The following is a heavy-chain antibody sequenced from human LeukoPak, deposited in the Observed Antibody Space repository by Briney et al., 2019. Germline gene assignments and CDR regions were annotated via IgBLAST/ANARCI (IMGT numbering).Heavy chain of an antibody. CDR1: GFTFSSYA. J-gene: IGHJ6*01. CDR3: VKGIDYYGPGSQSTSYYGMDV. D-gene: IGHD3-10*01. V-gene: IGHV3-64D*06. CDR2: ISSNWGST. Sequence: GSLRLSCSASGFTFSSYAMHWVRQAPGKGLEYVSVISSNWGSTDYADSVKGRFTISRDNSKTTLYLQMISLRAEDTAVYYCVKGIDYYGPGSQSTSYYGMDVWGQGTTVTVSS.